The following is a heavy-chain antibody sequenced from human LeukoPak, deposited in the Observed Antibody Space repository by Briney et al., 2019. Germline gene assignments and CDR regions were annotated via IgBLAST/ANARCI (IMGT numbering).Heavy chain of an antibody. D-gene: IGHD3-10*01. CDR3: TRDLPVPSLVRGIIIYGLIDY. V-gene: IGHV3-21*06. J-gene: IGHJ4*02. CDR2: ISPDGETT. CDR1: GFTFSSIS. Sequence: GGSLTLSCEASGFTFSSISMNWVRQAPGKGLKWVSSISPDGETTYHADSVKGRFTTSRDNAKSSLYLQMNSLRAEDTALYYCTRDLPVPSLVRGIIIYGLIDYWGQGTLVTVSS.